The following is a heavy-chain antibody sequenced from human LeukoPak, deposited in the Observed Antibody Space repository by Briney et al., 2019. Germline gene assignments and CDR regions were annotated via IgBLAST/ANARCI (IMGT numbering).Heavy chain of an antibody. CDR1: GFTFSSYW. D-gene: IGHD3-22*01. V-gene: IGHV3-7*03. J-gene: IGHJ4*02. CDR3: AREGGLTYYYDSSGYYYFDY. CDR2: IKQDGSEK. Sequence: SGGSLRLSCAASGFTFSSYWMSWVRQAPGKGLEWVANIKQDGSEKYYVDSVKGRFTISRDNAKNSLYLQMNSLRAEDTAVYYCAREGGLTYYYDSSGYYYFDYWGQGTLVTVSS.